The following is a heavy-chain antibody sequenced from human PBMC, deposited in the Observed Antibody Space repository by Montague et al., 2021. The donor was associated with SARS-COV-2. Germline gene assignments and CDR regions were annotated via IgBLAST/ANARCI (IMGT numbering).Heavy chain of an antibody. CDR1: GFTFSQFG. CDR2: IDPAGGDT. CDR3: ASANFFAY. J-gene: IGHJ4*02. Sequence: SLLLSFAASGFTFSQFGTNWVRQAPGKGLEWVSPIDPAGGDTYYVDSVRSRFAISRDNSKNILSLQMDSLTADDTAVYYCASANFFAYWGQGTLVTVSS. V-gene: IGHV3-7*03.